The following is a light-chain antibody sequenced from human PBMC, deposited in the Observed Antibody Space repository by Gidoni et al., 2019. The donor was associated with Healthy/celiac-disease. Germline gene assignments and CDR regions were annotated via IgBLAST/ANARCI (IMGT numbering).Light chain of an antibody. J-gene: IGKJ1*01. CDR2: KAS. V-gene: IGKV1-5*03. CDR3: QQYNSYSWT. Sequence: DIQMTQSPSTLSASVGDRVTITCRASQSISSWLAWYQQKPGKAPKLLIYKASSLESGVPSRFSGSGSGTEFTLTISSLPPDDFATYYCQQYNSYSWTFGQWTKVEIK. CDR1: QSISSW.